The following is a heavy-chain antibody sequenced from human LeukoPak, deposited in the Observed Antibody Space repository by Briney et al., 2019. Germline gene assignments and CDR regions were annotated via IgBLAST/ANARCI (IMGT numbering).Heavy chain of an antibody. V-gene: IGHV3-30*04. J-gene: IGHJ3*02. CDR1: GLTFSSDA. CDR3: ARGGGWLQSGVNDQNAFDI. CDR2: ISYDGSNK. D-gene: IGHD5-24*01. Sequence: PRWSLRLSWAASGLTFSSDAMGCVRKAPGKGLEWVAVISYDGSNKYYADSVKGRFTISRDNSKNTLYLQMNSLRAEDTAVYYCARGGGWLQSGVNDQNAFDIWGQGTMVTVSS.